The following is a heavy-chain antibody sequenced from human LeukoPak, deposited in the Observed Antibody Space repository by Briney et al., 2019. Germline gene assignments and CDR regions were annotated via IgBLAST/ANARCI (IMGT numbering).Heavy chain of an antibody. CDR3: ARVGDSLPFDP. CDR2: IIPIFGTA. J-gene: IGHJ5*02. Sequence: ASVKVSCKASGGTFSSYAISWVRQAPGQGLEWMGGIIPIFGTANSAQKFQGRVTITADESTSTAYMELSSLRSEDTAVYNCARVGDSLPFDPWGQGTLVTVSS. V-gene: IGHV1-69*13. D-gene: IGHD3-16*01. CDR1: GGTFSSYA.